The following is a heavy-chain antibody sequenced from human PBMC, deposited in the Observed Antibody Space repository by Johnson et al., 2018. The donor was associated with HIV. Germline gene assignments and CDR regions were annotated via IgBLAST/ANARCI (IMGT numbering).Heavy chain of an antibody. CDR2: IFSVGDV. Sequence: VQLVESGGGLVQPGGSLRLSCAASGITVGTNYMSWVRQAPGKGLEWVSVIFSVGDVYYADSVTGRFTISRDNSKNMVYLQMNSLKTEDTAVYYCTVRIGLILVGTRRDQDIWGQGTMVTVSS. J-gene: IGHJ3*02. V-gene: IGHV3-66*01. CDR3: TVRIGLILVGTRRDQDI. D-gene: IGHD3-22*01. CDR1: GITVGTNY.